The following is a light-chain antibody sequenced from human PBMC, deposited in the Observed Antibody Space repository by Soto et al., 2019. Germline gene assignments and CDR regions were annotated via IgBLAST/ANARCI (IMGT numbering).Light chain of an antibody. J-gene: IGKJ5*01. Sequence: EIVMTQSPATLSVSPGESATLSCRASQSVSSNLAWHQRKPGQAPRILMYDASTRATGISARFSGSGSGTEFTLTISSLQSEDFAVYYCQQYHNWPITFGQGTRLEI. CDR2: DAS. CDR1: QSVSSN. V-gene: IGKV3-15*01. CDR3: QQYHNWPIT.